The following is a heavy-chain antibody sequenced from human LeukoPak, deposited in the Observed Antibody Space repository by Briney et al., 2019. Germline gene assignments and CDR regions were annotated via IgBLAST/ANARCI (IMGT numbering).Heavy chain of an antibody. D-gene: IGHD3-22*01. V-gene: IGHV3-23*01. CDR2: ISGSGGST. CDR1: GFTFSSYA. CDR3: ASYDSSGYYPWAFDY. J-gene: IGHJ4*02. Sequence: GGSLRLSCAAYGFTFSSYAMSWVRQAPGKGLEWVSAISGSGGSTYYADSVKGRFTISRDNSKNTLYLQMNSLRAEDTAVYYCASYDSSGYYPWAFDYWGQGTLVTVSS.